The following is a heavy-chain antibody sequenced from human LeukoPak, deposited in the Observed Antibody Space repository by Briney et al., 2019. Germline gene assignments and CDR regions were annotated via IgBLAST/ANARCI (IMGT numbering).Heavy chain of an antibody. D-gene: IGHD5-18*01. Sequence: SETLSLTCTVSGGSINSGSYYWNWIRQSAGKGLEWIGHIYTTGSTNCNPSLKSRVTISLDTSKNQFSLNLSSVTAADTAVYYCARDWGTPMAHTDHWGQGTLVTVSS. CDR1: GGSINSGSYY. CDR3: ARDWGTPMAHTDH. V-gene: IGHV4-61*09. J-gene: IGHJ5*02. CDR2: IYTTGST.